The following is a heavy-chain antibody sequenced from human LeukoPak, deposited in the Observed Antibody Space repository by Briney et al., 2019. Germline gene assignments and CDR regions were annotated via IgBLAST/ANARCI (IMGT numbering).Heavy chain of an antibody. CDR3: AKDRYGGYYYNGMDV. CDR1: GFTFSSYG. J-gene: IGHJ6*04. V-gene: IGHV3-30*18. Sequence: GGSLRLSCAASGFTFSSYGMHWVRQAPGKGLEWVAVISYDGSNKYYADSVKGRFTISRDNSKNTLYLQMNSLRAEDTAVYYCAKDRYGGYYYNGMDVWGKGTTVTVSS. D-gene: IGHD3-10*01. CDR2: ISYDGSNK.